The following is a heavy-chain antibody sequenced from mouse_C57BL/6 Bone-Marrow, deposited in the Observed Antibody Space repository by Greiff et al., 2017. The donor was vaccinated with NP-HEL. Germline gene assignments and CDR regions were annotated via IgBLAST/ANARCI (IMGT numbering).Heavy chain of an antibody. CDR2: IYPGNSDT. CDR3: TRAGNYEDYAMDY. J-gene: IGHJ4*01. Sequence: VQLQQSGTVLARPGASVKMSCKTSGYTFTSYWMHWVKQRPGQGLEWIGAIYPGNSDTSYNQKFKGKAKLTAVTSASTAYMELSSLTNEDSAGYYCTRAGNYEDYAMDYWGQGTSVTVSS. V-gene: IGHV1-5*01. D-gene: IGHD2-1*01. CDR1: GYTFTSYW.